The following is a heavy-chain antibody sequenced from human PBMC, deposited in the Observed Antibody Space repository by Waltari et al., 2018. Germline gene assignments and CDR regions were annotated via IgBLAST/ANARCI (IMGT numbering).Heavy chain of an antibody. V-gene: IGHV4-34*01. D-gene: IGHD2-8*01. CDR3: ARALRLYPYYYYYMDV. CDR2: INHSGST. CDR1: GGSFSGYY. J-gene: IGHJ6*03. Sequence: QVQLQQWGAGLLKPSETLSLTCAVYGGSFSGYYWSWIRQPPGKGLEWIGDINHSGSTNYNPSLKSRVTISVDTSKNQFSLKLSSVTAADTAVYYCARALRLYPYYYYYMDVWGKGTTVTISS.